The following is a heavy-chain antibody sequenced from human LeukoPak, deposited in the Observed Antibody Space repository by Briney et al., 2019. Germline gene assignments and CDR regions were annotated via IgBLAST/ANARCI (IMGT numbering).Heavy chain of an antibody. Sequence: HPGGSLRLSCAASGFTFSSYGMHWVRQAPGKGLEWVAFIRYDGSNKYYADSVKGRFTISRDNSKNTLYLQMNSLRAEDTAVYYCAKAVYSYGTTMGLDYWGQGTLVTVSS. CDR1: GFTFSSYG. CDR3: AKAVYSYGTTMGLDY. CDR2: IRYDGSNK. J-gene: IGHJ4*02. D-gene: IGHD5-18*01. V-gene: IGHV3-30*02.